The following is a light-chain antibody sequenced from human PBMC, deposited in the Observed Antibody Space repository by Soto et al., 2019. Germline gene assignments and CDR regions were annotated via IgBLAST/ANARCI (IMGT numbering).Light chain of an antibody. V-gene: IGLV2-14*03. J-gene: IGLJ1*01. CDR2: DVS. CDR1: SSDVGGYNY. CDR3: SSYTSSSTLYV. Sequence: QSVLTQPASVSGSPGQSITISCTGTSSDVGGYNYVSWYQQHPGKAPTLMIYDVSNRPSGVSYRFSGSKSGNTASLTISGLQAEDEADYYCSSYTSSSTLYVFGTGTKLTVL.